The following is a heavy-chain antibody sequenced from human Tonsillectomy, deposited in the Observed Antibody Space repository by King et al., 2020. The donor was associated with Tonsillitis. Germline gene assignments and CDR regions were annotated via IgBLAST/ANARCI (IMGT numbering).Heavy chain of an antibody. D-gene: IGHD4-17*01. CDR3: ARVTTVTKSYYYYGMDV. CDR1: WFSLSNARMG. J-gene: IGHJ6*02. V-gene: IGHV2-26*01. Sequence: TLKESGPVLVKPTETLTLTCTVSWFSLSNARMGVSWIRQPPGKALEWLAHIFSNDEKSYSTSLKSRLTISKENSKRQVVLNITNMDPVDTAKYYCARVTTVTKSYYYYGMDVWGQGTTVTVSS. CDR2: IFSNDEK.